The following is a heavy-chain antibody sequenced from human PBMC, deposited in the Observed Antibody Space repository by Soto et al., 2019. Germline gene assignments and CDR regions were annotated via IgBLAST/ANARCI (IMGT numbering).Heavy chain of an antibody. Sequence: ASVKVSCKASGYTFTSYAMHWVRQAPGQRLEWMGWMNANNGYTRYSQNFQGRVTITRSTSISTAYMELSTLRSEDTAVYYCAKGPRNWGVDYWGQGTLVTVSS. J-gene: IGHJ4*02. CDR2: MNANNGYT. D-gene: IGHD7-27*01. CDR1: GYTFTSYA. V-gene: IGHV1-8*01. CDR3: AKGPRNWGVDY.